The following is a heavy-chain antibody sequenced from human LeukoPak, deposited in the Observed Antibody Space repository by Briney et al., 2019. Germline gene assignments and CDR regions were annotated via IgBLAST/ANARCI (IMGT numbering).Heavy chain of an antibody. Sequence: GGSLRLSCTTSGFSFNTYTMSWVRQSPGKGLEWVSSISSSSSYIYYSDSVKGRFTISRDNAKNSLYLQMNSLRAEDTAVYYCARDHYYDSSGYYGYWGQGTLVTVSS. CDR2: ISSSSSYI. J-gene: IGHJ4*02. V-gene: IGHV3-21*04. D-gene: IGHD3-22*01. CDR1: GFSFNTYT. CDR3: ARDHYYDSSGYYGY.